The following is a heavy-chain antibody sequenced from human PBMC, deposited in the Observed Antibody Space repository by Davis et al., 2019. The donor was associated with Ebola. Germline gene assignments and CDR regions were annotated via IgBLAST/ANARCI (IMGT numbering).Heavy chain of an antibody. D-gene: IGHD1-1*01. V-gene: IGHV1-3*01. CDR3: ARSLEPSRGDYYYYMDI. Sequence: ASVKVSCKASGYTFSTYGLNWVRQAPGQSLEWMGWINAGSGRTKYSQTFQDRLSITRDSSTTTIYMEMSSLRSEDTAVYYCARSLEPSRGDYYYYMDIWGTGTTVTVSS. J-gene: IGHJ6*03. CDR1: GYTFSTYG. CDR2: INAGSGRT.